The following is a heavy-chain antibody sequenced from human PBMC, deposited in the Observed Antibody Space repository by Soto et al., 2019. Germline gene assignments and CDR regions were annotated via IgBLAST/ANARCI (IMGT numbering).Heavy chain of an antibody. Sequence: QAQLVQSGAEVKKPGASVKVSCQAFGYTFTDYYIHWVRQAPGQGLEWMGWISPTTGGTKYAPKFQGRVTLTRDRSIATVYMDWSSLRSDDTAVYYCARDPGIETITDWYFNVWGRGTRVTDSS. J-gene: IGHJ2*01. CDR1: GYTFTDYY. V-gene: IGHV1-2*02. CDR3: ARDPGIETITDWYFNV. D-gene: IGHD1-20*01. CDR2: ISPTTGGT.